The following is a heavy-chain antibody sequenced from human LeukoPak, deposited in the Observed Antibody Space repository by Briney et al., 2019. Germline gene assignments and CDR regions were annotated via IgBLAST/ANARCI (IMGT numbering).Heavy chain of an antibody. D-gene: IGHD1-26*01. V-gene: IGHV1-3*01. J-gene: IGHJ4*02. CDR3: ARDKWELLSRGTFDY. Sequence: ASVKVSCKPSGYTFTSYAMHWVRQAPGQRLEWMGWINAGNGNTKYSQKFQGRVTITRDTSASTAYMELSSLRSEDTAVYYCARDKWELLSRGTFDYWGQGTLVTVSS. CDR2: INAGNGNT. CDR1: GYTFTSYA.